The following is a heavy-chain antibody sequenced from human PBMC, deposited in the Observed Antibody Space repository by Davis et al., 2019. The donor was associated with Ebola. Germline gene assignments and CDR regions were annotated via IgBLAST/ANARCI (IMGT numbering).Heavy chain of an antibody. CDR1: GFTFSSYW. Sequence: GESLKISCAASGFTFSSYWMSWVRQAPGKGLEWVANIKQDGSEKYYVDSVKGRFTISRDNAKNSLYLQMNSLRAEDTAVYYCARDPRYSSSWGRFDPWGQGTLVTVSS. V-gene: IGHV3-7*01. CDR2: IKQDGSEK. D-gene: IGHD6-13*01. CDR3: ARDPRYSSSWGRFDP. J-gene: IGHJ5*02.